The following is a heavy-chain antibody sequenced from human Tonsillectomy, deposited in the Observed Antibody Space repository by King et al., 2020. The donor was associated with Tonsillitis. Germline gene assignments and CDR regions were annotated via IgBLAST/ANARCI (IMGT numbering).Heavy chain of an antibody. CDR2: INHIGIT. V-gene: IGHV4-34*01. J-gene: IGHJ3*02. CDR1: GGSFSGYY. D-gene: IGHD5-24*01. CDR3: ARGGWPFDNDDAFDI. Sequence: VQLQQWGAGLLKPSETLSLTCVVYGGSFSGYYWSWIRQPPGKGLEWIGEINHIGITNNNPSLKSRVTRSVDTSKNQFSLKLSSVTAADTAVYYCARGGWPFDNDDAFDIWGQGTVVTVS.